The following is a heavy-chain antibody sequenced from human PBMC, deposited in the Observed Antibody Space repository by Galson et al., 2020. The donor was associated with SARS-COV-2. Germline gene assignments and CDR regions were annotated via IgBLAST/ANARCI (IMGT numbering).Heavy chain of an antibody. D-gene: IGHD3-10*01. CDR1: GFTFSSYG. Sequence: GFTFSSYGMHWVRQAPGKGLEWVAVIWYDGSNKYYADSVKGRFTISRDNSKNTLYLQMNSLRAEDTAVYYCARDFRINGSGDNYWGQGTLVTVSS. V-gene: IGHV3-33*01. CDR3: ARDFRINGSGDNY. J-gene: IGHJ4*02. CDR2: IWYDGSNK.